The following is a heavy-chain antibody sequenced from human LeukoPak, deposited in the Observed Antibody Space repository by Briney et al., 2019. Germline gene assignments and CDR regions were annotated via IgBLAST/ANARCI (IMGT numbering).Heavy chain of an antibody. CDR1: GYTFTSYG. CDR2: ISAYNGHT. J-gene: IGHJ3*02. CDR3: ARRHLGAFDI. Sequence: ASVKVSCKASGYTFTSYGISWVRQAPGQGLEWMGWISAYNGHTNYAQKLEGRVTMTTDTSTSTDYMERRSLRCDDTAVYYCARRHLGAFDIWGQGTMVTVSS. V-gene: IGHV1-18*01. D-gene: IGHD3-3*02.